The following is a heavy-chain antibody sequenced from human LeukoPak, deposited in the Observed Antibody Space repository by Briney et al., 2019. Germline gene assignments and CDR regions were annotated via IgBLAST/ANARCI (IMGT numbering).Heavy chain of an antibody. V-gene: IGHV3-30-3*01. D-gene: IGHD6-13*01. J-gene: IGHJ5*02. CDR2: ISYDGSNK. Sequence: PGGSLRLSCAASGFTFSSYAMHWVRQAPGKGLEGVAVISYDGSNKYYADSVKGRFTISRDNSKNTLYLQMNSLRAEDTAVYYCARDRVLYSSSWYTWFDPWGQGTLVTVSS. CDR1: GFTFSSYA. CDR3: ARDRVLYSSSWYTWFDP.